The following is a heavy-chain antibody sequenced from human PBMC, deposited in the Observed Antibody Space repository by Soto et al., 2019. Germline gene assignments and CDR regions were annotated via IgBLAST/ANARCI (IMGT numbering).Heavy chain of an antibody. CDR1: GGSISSGGYY. CDR2: IYYSGST. J-gene: IGHJ5*02. D-gene: IGHD3-10*01. Sequence: QVQLQESGPGLVKPSQTLSLTCTVSGGSISSGGYYWSWIRQHPGKGLEWIGYIYYSGSTYYNPSLKSRVPTSSDTSKNQFSLKLSSVTAADTAVYYCAGGGTMVRGVIDLWGQGTLVTVSS. CDR3: AGGGTMVRGVIDL. V-gene: IGHV4-31*03.